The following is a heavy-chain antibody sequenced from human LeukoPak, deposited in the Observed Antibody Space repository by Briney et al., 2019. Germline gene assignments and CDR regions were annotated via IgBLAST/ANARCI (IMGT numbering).Heavy chain of an antibody. CDR1: GFTFDDYG. V-gene: IGHV3-20*04. J-gene: IGHJ3*02. CDR2: INWNGGST. Sequence: GGSLRLSCAASGFTFDDYGMSWVRQAPGKGLEWVSGINWNGGSTGYADSVKGRFTISRDNAKNSLYLQMNSLRAEDTALYYCARDDIVDTYGAFDIWGQGTMVTVTS. CDR3: ARDDIVDTYGAFDI. D-gene: IGHD5-12*01.